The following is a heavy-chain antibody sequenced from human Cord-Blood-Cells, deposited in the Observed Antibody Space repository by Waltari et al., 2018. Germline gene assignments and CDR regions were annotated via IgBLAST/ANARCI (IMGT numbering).Heavy chain of an antibody. CDR1: GYTFTGYY. V-gene: IGHV1-2*02. J-gene: IGHJ4*02. D-gene: IGHD3-9*01. CDR3: ARSHRYFDWWIWAY. Sequence: QVQLVQSGAEVKKPGASVKVSCKASGYTFTGYYMHWVRQAPGQGLEWMGWINPNSGGTNYAQEFQGRVTMTRDTSISAAYMELSRLRSDDTAVYYCARSHRYFDWWIWAYWGQGTLVTVSS. CDR2: INPNSGGT.